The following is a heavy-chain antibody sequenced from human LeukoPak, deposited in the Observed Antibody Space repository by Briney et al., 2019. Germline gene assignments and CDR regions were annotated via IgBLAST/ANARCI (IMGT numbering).Heavy chain of an antibody. J-gene: IGHJ4*02. CDR3: ARGLNLGEDNYLDY. CDR1: GFTFDDYA. V-gene: IGHV3-9*01. Sequence: PGRSLRLSCAASGFTFDDYAMHWVRQAPGKGLEWVSGISWNSGSIGYADSVKGRFTISRDNAKNSLYLQMNSLRAEDTAVYYCARGLNLGEDNYLDYWGQGTLVTVSS. CDR2: ISWNSGSI. D-gene: IGHD3-16*01.